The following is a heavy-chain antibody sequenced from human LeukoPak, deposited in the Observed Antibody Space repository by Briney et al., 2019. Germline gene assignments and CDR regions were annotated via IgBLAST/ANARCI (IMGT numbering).Heavy chain of an antibody. CDR3: AKAPRGRGVTTSSTFDY. J-gene: IGHJ4*02. CDR2: ISWNSGSI. V-gene: IGHV3-9*01. CDR1: GFTFDDYA. Sequence: GGSLRLSCAASGFTFDDYAMHWVRQAPGKGLEWVSGISWNSGSIGYADSVKGRFTISRDNAKNSLYLQMNSLRAEDTALYYCAKAPRGRGVTTSSTFDYWGQGTLVTVSS. D-gene: IGHD3-10*01.